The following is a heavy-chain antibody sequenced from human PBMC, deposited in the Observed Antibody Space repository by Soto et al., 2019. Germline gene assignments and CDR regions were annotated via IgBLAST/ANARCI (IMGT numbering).Heavy chain of an antibody. V-gene: IGHV4-34*01. D-gene: IGHD6-6*01. Sequence: TSETLSLTCAVYGGSFSGYYWSWIRQPPGKGLEWIGEISHSGSTNYNPSLKSRVTISVDTSKNQFSLRLSSVTAADTAVYYCARGGRPKGWFDPWGQGTLVTVSS. CDR2: ISHSGST. J-gene: IGHJ5*02. CDR3: ARGGRPKGWFDP. CDR1: GGSFSGYY.